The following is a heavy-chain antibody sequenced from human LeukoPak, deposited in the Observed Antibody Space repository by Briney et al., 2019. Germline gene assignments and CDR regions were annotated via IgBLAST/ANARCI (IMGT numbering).Heavy chain of an antibody. CDR2: TYYRSKWYN. D-gene: IGHD1-1*01. CDR1: GDSVSSNSAA. V-gene: IGHV6-1*01. Sequence: SQTLSLTCAISGDSVSSNSAAWNWIRQSPSRGLEWLGRTYYRSKWYNDYAVSGKSLITSNPDTSKNQFSLQLNSVTPEDTAVYYCARGTQLVGYYYIDVWDKGTTVTVSS. CDR3: ARGTQLVGYYYIDV. J-gene: IGHJ6*03.